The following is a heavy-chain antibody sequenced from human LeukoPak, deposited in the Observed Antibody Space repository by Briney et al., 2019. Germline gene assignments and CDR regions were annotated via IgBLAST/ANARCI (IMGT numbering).Heavy chain of an antibody. J-gene: IGHJ5*02. CDR3: ARDRSPWADGGSGSYTAFDP. D-gene: IGHD3-10*01. CDR1: GGSISSSSDY. V-gene: IGHV4-39*07. CDR2: IYHSGST. Sequence: SETLSLTCTVSGGSISSSSDYWAWVRQPPGKGLEWIGEIYHSGSTNYNPSLKSRVTISVDKSKNQFSLKLSSVTAADTAVYYCARDRSPWADGGSGSYTAFDPWGQGTLVTVSS.